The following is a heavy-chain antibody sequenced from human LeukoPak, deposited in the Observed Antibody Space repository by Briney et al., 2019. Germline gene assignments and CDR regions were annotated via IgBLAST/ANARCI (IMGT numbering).Heavy chain of an antibody. CDR3: ARAVRGYSYAYLPY. Sequence: ASMKVSCVESGYTLISYGISSVCPAPGQGLEWMGWISAYDGNTDYAQNLQGRVTMTTDTSTSTAYMELRSLRSDDTAVYYCARAVRGYSYAYLPYWGQGTLVTVSS. J-gene: IGHJ4*02. V-gene: IGHV1-18*01. D-gene: IGHD5-18*01. CDR2: ISAYDGNT. CDR1: GYTLISYG.